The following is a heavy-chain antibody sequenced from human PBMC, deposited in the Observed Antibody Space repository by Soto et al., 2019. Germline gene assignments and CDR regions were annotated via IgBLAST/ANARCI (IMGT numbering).Heavy chain of an antibody. D-gene: IGHD3-10*01. Sequence: EVQLVESGGGLVQPGGSLRLSCAASGFTFSSYDMHWVRQATGKGLEWVSAIGTAGDTYYPGSVKGRFTISRENAKNSLYLQMNSLRAGDTAVYYCARARGLKVAAVRGVITDYYYGMDVW. J-gene: IGHJ6*01. CDR2: IGTAGDT. CDR1: GFTFSSYD. V-gene: IGHV3-13*04. CDR3: ARARGLKVAAVRGVITDYYYGMDV.